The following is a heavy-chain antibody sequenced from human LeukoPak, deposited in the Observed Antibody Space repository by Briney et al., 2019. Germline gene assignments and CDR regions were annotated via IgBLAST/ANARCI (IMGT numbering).Heavy chain of an antibody. D-gene: IGHD3-10*02. J-gene: IGHJ6*04. V-gene: IGHV3-11*04. Sequence: PGGSLRLSCAASGLIFSDHYMDWVRQAPGKGLEWVSYISSSGSTIYYADSVKGRFTISRDNAKNSLYLQMNSLRAEDTAVYYCAELGITMIGGVWGKGTTVTVSS. CDR3: AELGITMIGGV. CDR1: GLIFSDHY. CDR2: ISSSGSTI.